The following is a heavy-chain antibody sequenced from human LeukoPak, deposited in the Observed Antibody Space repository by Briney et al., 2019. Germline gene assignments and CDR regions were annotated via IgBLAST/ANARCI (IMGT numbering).Heavy chain of an antibody. CDR1: GASISGNY. D-gene: IGHD5-18*01. CDR2: IYFGGSS. Sequence: SETLCLTCTVSGASISGNYWSWIRQHPGKGLEWIGYIYFGGSSNYNPSLKSRVTISVDTSRNQLSLRLTSVTAADTAVYYCARVPIYSYGHSIDYWGQGTPVTLSS. V-gene: IGHV4-59*01. CDR3: ARVPIYSYGHSIDY. J-gene: IGHJ4*02.